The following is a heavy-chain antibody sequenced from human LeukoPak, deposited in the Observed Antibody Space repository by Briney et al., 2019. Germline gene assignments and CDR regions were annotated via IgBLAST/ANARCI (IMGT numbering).Heavy chain of an antibody. D-gene: IGHD6-6*01. CDR3: ARAASIAARYYYYYGMDV. CDR1: GFTFTSSV. J-gene: IGHJ6*02. Sequence: SVKVSCKASGFTFTSSVVQWVRQARGQRLEWIGWIVVGSGNTNYAQKFQERVTITRDMSTSTAYMELSSLRSDDTAVYYCARAASIAARYYYYYGMDVWGQGTTVTVSS. CDR2: IVVGSGNT. V-gene: IGHV1-58*01.